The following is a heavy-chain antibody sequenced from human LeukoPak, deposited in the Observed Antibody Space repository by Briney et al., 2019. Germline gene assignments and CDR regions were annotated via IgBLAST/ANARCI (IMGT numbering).Heavy chain of an antibody. CDR1: GFTFSNAW. D-gene: IGHD3-10*01. CDR3: AATMALDY. Sequence: GESLRLSCAASGFTFSNAWMNWVRQTPGKGLEWVGHIKSKTDGGTTDYAAPVKGRFTISRDDSKTTLYLQINSLKTEDTAVYYCAATMALDYWGQGTLVTVSS. CDR2: IKSKTDGGTT. V-gene: IGHV3-15*01. J-gene: IGHJ4*02.